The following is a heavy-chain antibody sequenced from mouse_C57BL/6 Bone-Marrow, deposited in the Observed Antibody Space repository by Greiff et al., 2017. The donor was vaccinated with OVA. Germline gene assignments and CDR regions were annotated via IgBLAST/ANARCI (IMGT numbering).Heavy chain of an antibody. CDR2: IRLKSDNYAT. J-gene: IGHJ3*01. CDR3: TAQATPGLFAY. CDR1: GFTFSNYW. D-gene: IGHD3-2*02. V-gene: IGHV6-3*01. Sequence: EVQLVESGGGLVQPGGSMKLSCVASGFTFSNYWMNWVRQSPEKGLEWVAQIRLKSDNYATHYAESVKGRFTISRDDSKSSVYLQMNNLRAEDTGIYYCTAQATPGLFAYWGQGTLVTVSA.